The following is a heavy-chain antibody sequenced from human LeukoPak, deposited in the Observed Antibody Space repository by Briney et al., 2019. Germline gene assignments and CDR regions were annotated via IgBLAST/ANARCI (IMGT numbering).Heavy chain of an antibody. Sequence: SETLSLTCTVSGGSISSYYWSWIRQPPGKGLEWIGYIYYSGSTNYNPSLKSRVTISVDTSKNQFSLKLSSVTAADTALYYCAKDSSPFGGVIVNEDYFDYWGQGTLVTVSS. CDR1: GGSISSYY. J-gene: IGHJ4*02. V-gene: IGHV4-59*01. CDR2: IYYSGST. D-gene: IGHD3-16*02. CDR3: AKDSSPFGGVIVNEDYFDY.